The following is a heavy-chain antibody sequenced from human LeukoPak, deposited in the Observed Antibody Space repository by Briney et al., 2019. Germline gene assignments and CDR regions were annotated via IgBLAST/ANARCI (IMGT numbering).Heavy chain of an antibody. V-gene: IGHV3-7*01. Sequence: GGSLRLSCAASGFTFSSYWMSWVRQAPGKGLEWVANIKQDGSEKYYVDSVKGRFTISRDNAKNSLYLQMNSLRAEDTAVYYCARRYCSGGTCWYFDYWGQGTLVTVSS. D-gene: IGHD2-15*01. CDR3: ARRYCSGGTCWYFDY. CDR1: GFTFSSYW. CDR2: IKQDGSEK. J-gene: IGHJ4*02.